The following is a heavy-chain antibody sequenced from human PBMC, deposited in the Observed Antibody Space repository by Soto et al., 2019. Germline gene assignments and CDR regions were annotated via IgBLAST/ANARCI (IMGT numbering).Heavy chain of an antibody. Sequence: ESLKISCKGSGYSFTSYWIGWVRQMPGKGLEWMGIIYPGDSDTRYSPSFQGQVTISADKSISTLYLQMSSLKIEDTAMYYCTTLFYDYWSESYYYAMDVWGQGTTVTVSS. V-gene: IGHV5-51*01. CDR1: GYSFTSYW. CDR2: IYPGDSDT. J-gene: IGHJ6*02. CDR3: TTLFYDYWSESYYYAMDV. D-gene: IGHD3-3*01.